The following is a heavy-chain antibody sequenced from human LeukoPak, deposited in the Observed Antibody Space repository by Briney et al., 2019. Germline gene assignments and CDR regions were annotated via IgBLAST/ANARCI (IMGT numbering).Heavy chain of an antibody. D-gene: IGHD3-10*01. CDR2: ISSSSSYI. CDR3: AKSEGIYYYYYYMDV. CDR1: GFTFSSYC. J-gene: IGHJ6*03. V-gene: IGHV3-21*04. Sequence: GGSLRLSCAASGFTFSSYCMDWVRQTPGKGLEWVSSISSSSSYIYYADSVKGRFTISRGNAKNSLYLQMNSLRAEDTALYYCAKSEGIYYYYYYMDVWGKGTTVTVSS.